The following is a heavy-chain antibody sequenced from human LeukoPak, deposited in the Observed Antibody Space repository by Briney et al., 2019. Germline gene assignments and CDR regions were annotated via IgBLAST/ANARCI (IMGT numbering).Heavy chain of an antibody. V-gene: IGHV3-30*03. J-gene: IGHJ4*02. CDR2: ISYDGSNK. Sequence: GGSLRLSCAASGFTFSSYGMHWVRQAPGKGLEWVAVISYDGSNKYYADSVKGRFTISRDNAKNSLYLQMSTLRAEDTAVYYCTSYPRFDFWGQGTLVTVS. CDR1: GFTFSSYG. CDR3: TSYPRFDF.